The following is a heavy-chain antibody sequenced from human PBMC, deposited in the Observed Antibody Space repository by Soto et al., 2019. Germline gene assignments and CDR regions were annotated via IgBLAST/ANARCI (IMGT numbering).Heavy chain of an antibody. J-gene: IGHJ3*02. CDR1: GGTFSSYA. Sequence: SVKVSCKASGGTFSSYAISWVRQYPGQGLEWMGGIIPIFGTANYAQKFQGRVTITADESTSTAYMELSSLRSEDTAVYYCARGRGPNYYDSSGYYFRDAFDIWGQGTMVTVSS. CDR3: ARGRGPNYYDSSGYYFRDAFDI. D-gene: IGHD3-22*01. V-gene: IGHV1-69*13. CDR2: IIPIFGTA.